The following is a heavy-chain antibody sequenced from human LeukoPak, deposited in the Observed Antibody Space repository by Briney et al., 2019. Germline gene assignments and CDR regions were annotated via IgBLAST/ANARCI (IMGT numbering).Heavy chain of an antibody. Sequence: SETLSLTCTVSGGSLSSYYWSWIRQPPGKGLEWIGYIYYSGSTNYNPSLRSRVTIPVDTSKNQFSLKLSSVTAADTAVYYCARASPNWFDPWGQGTLVTVSS. CDR2: IYYSGST. V-gene: IGHV4-59*01. CDR1: GGSLSSYY. CDR3: ARASPNWFDP. J-gene: IGHJ5*02.